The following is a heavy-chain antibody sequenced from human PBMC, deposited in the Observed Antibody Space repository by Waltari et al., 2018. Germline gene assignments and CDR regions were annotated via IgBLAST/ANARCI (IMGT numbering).Heavy chain of an antibody. V-gene: IGHV4-30-4*08. D-gene: IGHD3-16*01. Sequence: QVQLQESGPGLVKPSQTLSLTCTVSGGSISSGDYYWSWIRQPPGKDLAWIGYIYYSGSTYYNPSLKSRFTISVDTSKNQFSLKRSLVTAADTAVYYCAGGTVDYIWGSYIRNWGQGTLVTVSS. CDR2: IYYSGST. J-gene: IGHJ4*02. CDR1: GGSISSGDYY. CDR3: AGGTVDYIWGSYIRN.